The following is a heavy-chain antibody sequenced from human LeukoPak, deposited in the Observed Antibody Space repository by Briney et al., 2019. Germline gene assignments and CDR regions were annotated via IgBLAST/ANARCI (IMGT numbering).Heavy chain of an antibody. CDR2: FDPEDGET. CDR1: GYGLTELS. D-gene: IGHD5-18*01. J-gene: IGHJ3*02. V-gene: IGHV1-24*01. Sequence: ASVKVSCKVSGYGLTELSMHWVRQAPGKGLEWMGGFDPEDGETIYAQKFQGRVTMTEDTSTDTAYMELSSLRSEDTAVYYCATDRRYGSAFDIWGQGTMVTVSS. CDR3: ATDRRYGSAFDI.